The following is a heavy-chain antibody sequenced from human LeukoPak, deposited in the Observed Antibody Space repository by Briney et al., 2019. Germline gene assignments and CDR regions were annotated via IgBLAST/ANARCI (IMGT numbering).Heavy chain of an antibody. CDR3: ARGLAAGSPRPYYCYGMDV. D-gene: IGHD6-13*01. CDR2: INHSGST. CDR1: GGSFSGYY. Sequence: SETLSLTCDVYGGSFSGYYWSWIRQPPGKGLEWIGEINHSGSTNYNPSLKSRVTISVDTSKNQFSLKLSSVTAADTAVYYCARGLAAGSPRPYYCYGMDVWGQGTTVTVSS. J-gene: IGHJ6*02. V-gene: IGHV4-34*01.